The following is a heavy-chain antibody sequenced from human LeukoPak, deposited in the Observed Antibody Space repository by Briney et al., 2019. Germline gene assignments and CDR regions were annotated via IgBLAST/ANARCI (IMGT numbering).Heavy chain of an antibody. J-gene: IGHJ4*02. CDR2: IYHSGNA. CDR1: GGSISRVNW. D-gene: IGHD2-15*01. V-gene: IGHV4-4*02. CDR3: ARTYCSGGICYESFDC. Sequence: PSGTLSLTCAVSGGSISRVNWWSWVRQPPGKGLEWIGEIYHSGNANYNPSLKSRVTISVDKSKNQFSLKLSSVTAADTAVYYCARTYCSGGICYESFDCWGQGTLVTVSS.